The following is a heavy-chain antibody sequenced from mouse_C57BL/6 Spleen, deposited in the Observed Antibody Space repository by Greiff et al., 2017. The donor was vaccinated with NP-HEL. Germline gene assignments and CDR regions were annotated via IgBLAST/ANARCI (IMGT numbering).Heavy chain of an antibody. CDR2: IHPSDSDT. D-gene: IGHD1-1*01. CDR1: GYTFTSYW. V-gene: IGHV1-74*01. J-gene: IGHJ2*01. Sequence: VQLQQSGAELVKPGASVKVSCKASGYTFTSYWMHWVKQRPGQGLEWIGRIHPSDSDTNYNQKFKGKATLTVDKSSSTAYMQLSSLTSEDSAVYYCAIWDYGSSKPGWGQGTTLTVSS. CDR3: AIWDYGSSKPG.